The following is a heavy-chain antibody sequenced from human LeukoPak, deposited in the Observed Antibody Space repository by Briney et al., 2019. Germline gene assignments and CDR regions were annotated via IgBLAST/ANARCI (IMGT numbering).Heavy chain of an antibody. CDR3: AVPRGLVGATPLDY. V-gene: IGHV1-2*02. CDR2: INPNSGGT. CDR1: GYTFTGYY. D-gene: IGHD1-26*01. Sequence: GASVKVSCKASGYTFTGYYMHWVRQAPGQGLEWMGWINPNSGGTNYAQKFQGRVTMTRDTSISTAYMELSRLRSDDTAVYYCAVPRGLVGATPLDYWGQGTLVTVSS. J-gene: IGHJ4*02.